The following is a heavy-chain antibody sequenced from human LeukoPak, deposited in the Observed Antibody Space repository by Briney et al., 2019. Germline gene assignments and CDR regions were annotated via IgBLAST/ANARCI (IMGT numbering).Heavy chain of an antibody. D-gene: IGHD1-26*01. CDR3: ARDPVGGSTIFDY. V-gene: IGHV6-1*01. CDR1: GDSVSSNSAA. CDR2: TYYRSKWYY. J-gene: IGHJ4*02. Sequence: SQTLSLTCALSGDSVSSNSAAWNWIRQSPSRGLEWLGRTYYRSKWYYDYAVAVKSRISINPDTSKNQFSLQLSSVTPKDTAVYYCARDPVGGSTIFDYWGQGTLVTVSS.